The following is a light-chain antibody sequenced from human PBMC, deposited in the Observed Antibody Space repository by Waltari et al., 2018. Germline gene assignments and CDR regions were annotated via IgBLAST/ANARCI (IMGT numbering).Light chain of an antibody. Sequence: DIQMTQSPSTLSASVGDRVTITCRARQSISNWLAWYQQKPGKAPKVLSSKSFTLQSGVPSRFSGSGSETEFMLTISSLQPDDFATYFCQQYNIWPYTFGQGTTLEI. CDR2: KSF. J-gene: IGKJ2*01. CDR3: QQYNIWPYT. V-gene: IGKV1-5*03. CDR1: QSISNW.